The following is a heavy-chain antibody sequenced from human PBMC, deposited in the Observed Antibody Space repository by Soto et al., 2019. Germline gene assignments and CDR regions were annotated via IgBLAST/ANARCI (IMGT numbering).Heavy chain of an antibody. CDR3: ARGPSVDKVDY. V-gene: IGHV4-30-4*01. Sequence: SETLSLTCTVSGASVSSDYYYWSWIRQSPGRGLEWIGHIYNSGSTYSNPSLKSRATVSLDTSKNQFSLKLSSVTAADTAMDYCARGPSVDKVDYWGQGTLVTVSS. CDR1: GASVSSDYYY. D-gene: IGHD2-21*01. CDR2: IYNSGST. J-gene: IGHJ4*02.